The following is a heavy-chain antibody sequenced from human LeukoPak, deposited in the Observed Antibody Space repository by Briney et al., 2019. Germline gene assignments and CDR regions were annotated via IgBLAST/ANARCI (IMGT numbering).Heavy chain of an antibody. CDR3: ARGDRDGDYSI. CDR2: ISHSGIT. CDR1: GGSFSDYY. Sequence: SETLSLTCAVYGGSFSDYYWSWIRQPPGKGLEWIGQISHSGITNYNPSLKSRVTMSVDTSMKHFSLKLSSVTAADTAVYYCARGDRDGDYSIWGQGTLVTVSS. J-gene: IGHJ4*02. D-gene: IGHD4-17*01. V-gene: IGHV4-34*01.